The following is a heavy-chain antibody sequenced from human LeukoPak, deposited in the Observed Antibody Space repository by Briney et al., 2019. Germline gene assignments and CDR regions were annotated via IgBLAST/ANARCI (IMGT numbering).Heavy chain of an antibody. CDR3: ARVRGDFETD. CDR2: RYYSGST. Sequence: SETLSLTCSVSGGSISSYYWTWIRQPPGKGLEWIGYRYYSGSTTYNPSLKSRVTISVDTSQSQLSLKLISVTAADTAIYYCARVRGDFETDWGQGTLVTVSS. D-gene: IGHD3-16*01. J-gene: IGHJ1*01. CDR1: GGSISSYY. V-gene: IGHV4-59*01.